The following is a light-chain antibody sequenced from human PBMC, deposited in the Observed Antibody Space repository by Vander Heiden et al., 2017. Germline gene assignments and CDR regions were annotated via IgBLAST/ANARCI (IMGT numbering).Light chain of an antibody. CDR3: QQESSFPRT. CDR1: QSVSSSY. Sequence: EIVLTQSPGTLSLSPGERATVSCRASQSVSSSYLAWYQQKRGQAPRLLIYGASRRAAGIPDRFSDSGSGADFTLTIIRLEPEDYAVYFCQQESSFPRTFGQGTKVEI. J-gene: IGKJ1*01. V-gene: IGKV3-20*01. CDR2: GAS.